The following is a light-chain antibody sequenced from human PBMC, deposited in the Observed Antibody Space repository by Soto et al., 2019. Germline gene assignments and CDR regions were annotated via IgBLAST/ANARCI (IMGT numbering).Light chain of an antibody. CDR1: QSVSSN. Sequence: EIVMKQSPATLSVSPGERATLSCRASQSVSSNLAWYKQKPGQAPRLLIYGASTRATGIPARFSGSGSGTEFTLTISGLQSEDFAVYYCQQYNNWPPYTFGQGTKLEIK. V-gene: IGKV3-15*01. CDR2: GAS. CDR3: QQYNNWPPYT. J-gene: IGKJ2*01.